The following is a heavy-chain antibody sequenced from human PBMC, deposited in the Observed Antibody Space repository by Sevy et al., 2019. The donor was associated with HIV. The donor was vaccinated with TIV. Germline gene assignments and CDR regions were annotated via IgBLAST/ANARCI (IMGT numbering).Heavy chain of an antibody. D-gene: IGHD3-3*01. CDR2: IYSDRNT. CDR1: GFTVSSNY. J-gene: IGHJ6*02. CDR3: AKGLNMERSWYGMDV. V-gene: IGHV3-53*01. Sequence: GWSLRLSCAASGFTVSSNYMSWVRQAPGKGLEWVSVIYSDRNTYYADSVKGRFTISRDNSKNTLYLQMKSLRAEDSAVYYCAKGLNMERSWYGMDVWGQGTQVTVSS.